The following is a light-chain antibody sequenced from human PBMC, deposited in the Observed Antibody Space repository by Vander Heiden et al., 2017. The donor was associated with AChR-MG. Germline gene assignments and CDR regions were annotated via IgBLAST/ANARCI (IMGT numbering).Light chain of an antibody. J-gene: IGLJ1*01. CDR1: TSDIGGSTS. V-gene: IGLV2-14*03. CDR3: ASYTSSSSLPYV. Sequence: QSALTQPASVSGSPGQSITISCTGTTSDIGGSTSVSRYQHHPGKAPKFMIYDVTKRPSGVSNRFSGSKSGNTASLTISGLLAEDEADYYCASYTSSSSLPYVFGTGTKVTVL. CDR2: DVT.